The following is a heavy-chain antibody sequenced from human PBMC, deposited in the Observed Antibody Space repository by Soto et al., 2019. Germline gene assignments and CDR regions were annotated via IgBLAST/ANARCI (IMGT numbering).Heavy chain of an antibody. Sequence: QVQLVQSGTEVKKPGSSVKVSCTASGVTFSSYAISWVRQAPGQGLEWMGGIIAMFNTTNYAQRFQGRVTSTADKSTSTAYRELNSLRSEGTGVYYWARDKEMATIAEFVYWGQGTLVTVSS. V-gene: IGHV1-69*06. CDR3: ARDKEMATIAEFVY. CDR2: IIAMFNTT. CDR1: GVTFSSYA. D-gene: IGHD5-12*01. J-gene: IGHJ4*02.